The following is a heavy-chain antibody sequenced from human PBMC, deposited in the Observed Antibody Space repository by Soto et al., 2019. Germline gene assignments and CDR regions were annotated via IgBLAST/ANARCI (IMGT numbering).Heavy chain of an antibody. CDR2: IYRGGDT. CDR3: ARGMYGSGSYYIGDAFDM. CDR1: GFTVSYNY. Sequence: EVQLVESGGGLIQPGGSLRLSCAVSGFTVSYNYMNWVRQAPGKGLEWVSVIYRGGDTFYADSVKGQFTISRDNSKNTLYLQMNSLRAEDTAVYYCARGMYGSGSYYIGDAFDMWGQGTMVTVSS. J-gene: IGHJ3*02. D-gene: IGHD3-10*01. V-gene: IGHV3-53*01.